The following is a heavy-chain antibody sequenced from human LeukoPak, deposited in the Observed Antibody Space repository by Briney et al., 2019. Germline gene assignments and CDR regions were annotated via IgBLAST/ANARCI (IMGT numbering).Heavy chain of an antibody. J-gene: IGHJ4*02. Sequence: SVKVSCKASGGTFSSYAISWVRQAPGQGLEWMGGIIPIFGTANYAQKFQGRVTITADESTSTAYMELSSLRSEDTAVYYCARPNSGSYIALGFDYWGQGTLVTVSS. V-gene: IGHV1-69*13. CDR1: GGTFSSYA. CDR3: ARPNSGSYIALGFDY. D-gene: IGHD1-26*01. CDR2: IIPIFGTA.